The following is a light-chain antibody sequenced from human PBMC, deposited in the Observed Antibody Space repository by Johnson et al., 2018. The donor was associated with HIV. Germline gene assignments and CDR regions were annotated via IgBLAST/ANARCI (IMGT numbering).Light chain of an antibody. J-gene: IGLJ1*01. CDR3: GTWDTSLSAHYV. V-gene: IGLV1-51*01. CDR1: SSNIGNNY. Sequence: QSVLTQPPSVSAAPGQKVTISCSGTSSNIGNNYVSWYQQLPGTAPKLLIYDNHKRPSRIPDRFSGSKSGTSATLGITGLQTGDEADYYCGTWDTSLSAHYVFRSGTKVIVL. CDR2: DNH.